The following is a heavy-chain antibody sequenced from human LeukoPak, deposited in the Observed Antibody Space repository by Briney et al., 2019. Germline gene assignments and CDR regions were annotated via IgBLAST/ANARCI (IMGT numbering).Heavy chain of an antibody. D-gene: IGHD2-15*01. CDR3: ARDLGYCSGGSCYLVYYGMDV. J-gene: IGHJ6*02. CDR2: IYYSGST. V-gene: IGHV4-31*03. Sequence: SETLSLTCTVSGGSISSGGYYWSWIRQHPGKGLEWIGYIYYSGSTYYNPSLKSRVTISVDTSKNQFSLKLSSVTAADTAVYYCARDLGYCSGGSCYLVYYGMDVWGQGTTVTVSS. CDR1: GGSISSGGYY.